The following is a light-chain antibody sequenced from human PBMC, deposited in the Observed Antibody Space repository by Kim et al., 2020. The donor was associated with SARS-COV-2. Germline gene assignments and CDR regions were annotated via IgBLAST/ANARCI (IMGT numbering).Light chain of an antibody. CDR1: QSVSSSY. Sequence: EIVLTQSPGTLSLSPGERATLSCRASQSVSSSYLAWYQQKPGQAPRLLIYGASSRATGIPERFSGSGSGTDFTLTISRLGPEDFAVYYGKQYGSGITFGQETRRGIK. V-gene: IGKV3-20*01. CDR3: KQYGSGIT. CDR2: GAS. J-gene: IGKJ5*01.